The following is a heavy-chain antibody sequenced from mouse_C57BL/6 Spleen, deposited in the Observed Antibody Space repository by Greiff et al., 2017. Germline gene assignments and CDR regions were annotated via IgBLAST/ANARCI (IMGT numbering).Heavy chain of an antibody. CDR2: INPSNGGT. D-gene: IGHD2-1*01. V-gene: IGHV1-53*01. J-gene: IGHJ4*01. CDR3: ARGDGNYIYYYAMDY. CDR1: GYTFTSYW. Sequence: VKLQQPGTELVKPGASVKLSCKASGYTFTSYWMHWVKQRPGQGLEWIGNINPSNGGTNYNEKFKSKATLTVDKSSSTAYMQLSSLTSEDSAVYYCARGDGNYIYYYAMDYWGQGTSVTVSS.